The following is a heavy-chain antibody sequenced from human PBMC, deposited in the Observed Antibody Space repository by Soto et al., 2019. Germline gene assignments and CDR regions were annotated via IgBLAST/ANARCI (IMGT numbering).Heavy chain of an antibody. CDR3: ARTHCSSTRCYVGSWDY. J-gene: IGHJ4*02. Sequence: QVQLVQSGAEVKKPGASVKVSCRASGYTFTGYYMHWVRQAPGQGLEWMGWINPNSGGTNYAQNFQGWVNTTRDTSISTAYMELSRLRSDDTAVYYCARTHCSSTRCYVGSWDYWGQGTLVTVSS. D-gene: IGHD2-2*01. CDR1: GYTFTGYY. CDR2: INPNSGGT. V-gene: IGHV1-2*04.